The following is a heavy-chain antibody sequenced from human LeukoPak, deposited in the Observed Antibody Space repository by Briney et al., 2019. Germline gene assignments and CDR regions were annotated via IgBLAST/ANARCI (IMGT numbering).Heavy chain of an antibody. D-gene: IGHD2-2*01. CDR2: IYYSGST. Sequence: SETLSLTCTVSGGSISSYYWSWIRQPPGKGLEWIGYIYYSGSTNYNPSLKSRVTISVDTSKNQFSLKLSSVTAADTAVYYCARGRQSYQLPDQHYFDYWGQGTLVTVSS. V-gene: IGHV4-59*01. CDR1: GGSISSYY. CDR3: ARGRQSYQLPDQHYFDY. J-gene: IGHJ4*02.